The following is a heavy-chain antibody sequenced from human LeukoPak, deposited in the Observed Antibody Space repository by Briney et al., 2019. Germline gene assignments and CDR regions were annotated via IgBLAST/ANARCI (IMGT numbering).Heavy chain of an antibody. J-gene: IGHJ4*02. CDR1: GGSISSHY. V-gene: IGHV4-59*11. CDR3: ARAGGAAAGRLDY. D-gene: IGHD6-13*01. CDR2: IYYSGST. Sequence: SETLSLTCTVSGGSISSHYWSWIRQPPGKGLEWIGYIYYSGSTNYNPSLKSRVTIAVDTSKNQFSLKRSSVTAADTAVYYCARAGGAAAGRLDYWGQGTLVTVSS.